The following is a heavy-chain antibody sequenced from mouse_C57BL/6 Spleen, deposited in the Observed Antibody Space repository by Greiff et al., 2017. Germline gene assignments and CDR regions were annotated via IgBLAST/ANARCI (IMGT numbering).Heavy chain of an antibody. V-gene: IGHV1-80*01. CDR1: GYAFSSYW. Sequence: QVQLKESGAELVKPGASVKISCKASGYAFSSYWMNWVQQRPGKGLEWIGQIYPGDGDTNYNGKFKGKATLTADKSSSTAYMQLSSLTSEDSAVDFCARSPQYYFDYWGQGTTLTVSS. CDR2: IYPGDGDT. CDR3: ARSPQYYFDY. J-gene: IGHJ2*01.